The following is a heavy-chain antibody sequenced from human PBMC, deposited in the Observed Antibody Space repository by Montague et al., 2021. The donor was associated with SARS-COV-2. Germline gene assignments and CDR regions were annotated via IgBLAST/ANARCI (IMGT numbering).Heavy chain of an antibody. CDR1: GFTFSSFS. V-gene: IGHV3-23*03. J-gene: IGHJ4*02. CDR2: MYSDGINT. D-gene: IGHD3-10*01. CDR3: ARFGATYGDFDC. Sequence: SLRLSCAASGFTFSSFSMRWVRQAPGKGLEWVSVMYSDGINTFYADSVKGRFTISRDNSKNTLYLQLNSLRAEDTAVYYCARFGATYGDFDCWGQGTLVTVSS.